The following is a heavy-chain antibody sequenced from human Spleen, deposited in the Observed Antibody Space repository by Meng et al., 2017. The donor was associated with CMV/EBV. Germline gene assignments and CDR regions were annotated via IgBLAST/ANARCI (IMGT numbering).Heavy chain of an antibody. D-gene: IGHD2-2*01. CDR1: AASISKYY. Sequence: SETLSLTCTVSAASISKYYWSWIRQSPGKGLEWLGYMYYTGRTDYNPSLESRATISMDTSKNQFFLKLRSVTAADTAVYYCAKDSSSVGGTYGMDVWGHGTTVTVSS. CDR2: MYYTGRT. J-gene: IGHJ6*02. CDR3: AKDSSSVGGTYGMDV. V-gene: IGHV4-59*01.